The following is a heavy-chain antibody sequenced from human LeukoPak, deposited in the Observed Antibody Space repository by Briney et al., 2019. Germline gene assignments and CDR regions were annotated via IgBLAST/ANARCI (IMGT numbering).Heavy chain of an antibody. Sequence: GESLKISCKGSGYSFTSNWIGWVRQMPEKGLEWMALVNPGDSDTRYNPSFQGQVTISADKSISTAYLQWSSLEASDTAMYYCARPRLVGAPAEFDYWGQGTLVTVSS. CDR3: ARPRLVGAPAEFDY. CDR2: VNPGDSDT. D-gene: IGHD1-26*01. V-gene: IGHV5-51*01. J-gene: IGHJ4*02. CDR1: GYSFTSNW.